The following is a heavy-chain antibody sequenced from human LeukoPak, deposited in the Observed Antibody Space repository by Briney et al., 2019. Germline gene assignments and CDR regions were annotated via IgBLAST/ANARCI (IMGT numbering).Heavy chain of an antibody. CDR2: INPNSGGT. CDR3: AGGQATTVTTLRSYYFDY. V-gene: IGHV1-2*02. Sequence: ASVKVSCKASGYTFTGYYMHWVRQAPGQGLEWMGWINPNSGGTNYAQKFQGRVTMTRDTSISTAYMELSRLRSDDTAVYYCAGGQATTVTTLRSYYFDYWGQGTLVTVSS. D-gene: IGHD4-17*01. J-gene: IGHJ4*02. CDR1: GYTFTGYY.